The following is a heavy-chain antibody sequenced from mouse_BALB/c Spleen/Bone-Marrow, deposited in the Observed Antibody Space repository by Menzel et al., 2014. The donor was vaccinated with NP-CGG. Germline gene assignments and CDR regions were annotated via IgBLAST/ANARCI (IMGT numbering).Heavy chain of an antibody. V-gene: IGHV1-14*01. J-gene: IGHJ4*01. CDR2: INPNNDGS. D-gene: IGHD2-1*01. CDR3: ARGKTYAMDY. CDR1: GYTFTSYV. Sequence: VQLQQSGPELVKPGASVKMSCKASGYTFTSYVMHWVKQKPGQGLEWIGYINPNNDGSKYNEKFKGKATPTSEKSSSTAYMELSSLTSEDSAVYYCARGKTYAMDYWGQGTSVTVSS.